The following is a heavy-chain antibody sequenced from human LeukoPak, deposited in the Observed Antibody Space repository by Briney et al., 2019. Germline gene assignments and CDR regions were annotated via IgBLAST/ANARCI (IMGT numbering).Heavy chain of an antibody. CDR3: ARARYRLAETYIDY. CDR2: INPNSGGT. Sequence: ASVKVSCKAAGYAFTGYYMHWVRQAPGQGLEWMGWINPNSGGTNYAQKFQGRVTMTRDTSISTAYMELSRLRSDDTAVYYCARARYRLAETYIDYWGQGTLVTVSS. CDR1: GYAFTGYY. V-gene: IGHV1-2*02. D-gene: IGHD3-16*01. J-gene: IGHJ4*02.